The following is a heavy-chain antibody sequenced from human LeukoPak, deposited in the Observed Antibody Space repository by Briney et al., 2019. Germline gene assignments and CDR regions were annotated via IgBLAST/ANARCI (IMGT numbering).Heavy chain of an antibody. V-gene: IGHV4-38-2*02. J-gene: IGHJ4*02. CDR3: AREGYFGSGSYYTSPLDY. D-gene: IGHD3-10*01. CDR2: IYHSGNT. CDR1: GGSISSGYY. Sequence: DPSETLSLTCTVSGGSISSGYYWGWIRQPPGQGLEWIGNIYHSGNTYYNPSLKSRVTISVDTSKNQFSLKLSSVTAADTAVYYCAREGYFGSGSYYTSPLDYWGQGTLVTVSS.